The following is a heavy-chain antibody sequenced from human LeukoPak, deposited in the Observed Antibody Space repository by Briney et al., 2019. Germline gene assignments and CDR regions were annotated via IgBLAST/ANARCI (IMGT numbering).Heavy chain of an antibody. CDR3: ARGPIGSYYYYGMDV. J-gene: IGHJ6*02. D-gene: IGHD3-10*01. CDR1: GGSFSGYY. CDR2: INHSGST. Sequence: SETLSLTCAVYGGSFSGYYWSWIRQPPGKGLEWIGEINHSGSTNYNPSLKSRVTISVGTSKNQFSLKLSSVTAADTAVYYCARGPIGSYYYYGMDVWGQGTTVTVSS. V-gene: IGHV4-34*01.